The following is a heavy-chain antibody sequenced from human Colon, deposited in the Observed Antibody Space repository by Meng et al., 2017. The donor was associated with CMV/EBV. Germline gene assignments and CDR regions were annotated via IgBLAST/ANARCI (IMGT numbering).Heavy chain of an antibody. CDR2: INSYAYNV. V-gene: IGHV3-21*04. CDR3: AKSTYDDFWSGHGLDV. CDR1: GLTFGSST. D-gene: IGHD3-3*01. Sequence: ESLKISCVVSGLTFGSSTMSWVRQAPGKGLEWVASINSYAYNVGYADSVKGRFTISRDNAKNSLYLQMNSLGAEDTALYYCAKSTYDDFWSGHGLDVWGQGTAVTVSS. J-gene: IGHJ6*02.